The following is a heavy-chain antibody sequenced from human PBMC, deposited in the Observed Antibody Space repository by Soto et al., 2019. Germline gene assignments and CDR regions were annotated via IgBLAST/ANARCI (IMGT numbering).Heavy chain of an antibody. CDR1: GYTFTSYY. V-gene: IGHV1-46*03. J-gene: IGHJ6*03. Sequence: ASVKVSCKASGYTFTSYYMHVVRQTPGQGLEWMGIINPSGGSTSYAQKFQGRVTMTRDTSTSTVYMELSSLRSEDTAVYYYASDILTGTGRNYYDYYMDVWGKGTTVTVSS. D-gene: IGHD3-9*01. CDR3: ASDILTGTGRNYYDYYMDV. CDR2: INPSGGST.